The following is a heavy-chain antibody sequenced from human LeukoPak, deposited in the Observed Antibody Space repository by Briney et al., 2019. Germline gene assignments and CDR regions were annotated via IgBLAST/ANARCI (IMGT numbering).Heavy chain of an antibody. D-gene: IGHD1-26*01. CDR2: IYHSGST. V-gene: IGHV4-38-2*02. CDR1: GYSISSGYY. CDR3: AREEWELPNWFDP. Sequence: PSETLSLTCTVSGYSISSGYYWGWIRQPPGKGLEWIGSIYHSGSTYYNPSLKSRVTISVDTSKNQFSLKLNSVTAADTAVYYCAREEWELPNWFDPWGQGTLVTVSS. J-gene: IGHJ5*02.